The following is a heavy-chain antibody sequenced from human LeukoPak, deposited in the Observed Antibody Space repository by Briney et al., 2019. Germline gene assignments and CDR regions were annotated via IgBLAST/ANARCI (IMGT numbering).Heavy chain of an antibody. CDR2: INTDGSST. CDR3: ARDRSYDFWSGYLVG. V-gene: IGHV3-74*01. CDR1: GFTFSSYW. Sequence: PGGSLRLSCAASGFTFSSYWMHWVRQAPGKGLVWVSRINTDGSSTSYADSVKGRFTISRDNAKNTLYLQMNSLRAEDTAVYYCARDRSYDFWSGYLVGWGQGTLVTVSS. J-gene: IGHJ4*02. D-gene: IGHD3-3*01.